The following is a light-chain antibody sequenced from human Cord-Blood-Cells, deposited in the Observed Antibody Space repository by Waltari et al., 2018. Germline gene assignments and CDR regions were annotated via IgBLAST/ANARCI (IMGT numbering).Light chain of an antibody. J-gene: IGLJ1*01. CDR1: SSDVWSYNL. Sequence: QSALTQPASASGSPGQSLTISCTGTSSDVWSYNLVAWYQQHPGKAPKLMIYEGSKRPSGVSNRFSGSKSGNTASLTISGLQAEDEADYYCCSYAGSSTYVFGTGTKVTVL. V-gene: IGLV2-23*01. CDR2: EGS. CDR3: CSYAGSSTYV.